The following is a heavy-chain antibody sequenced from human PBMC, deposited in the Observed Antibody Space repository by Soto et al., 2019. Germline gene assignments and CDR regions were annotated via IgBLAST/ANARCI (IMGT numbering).Heavy chain of an antibody. Sequence: SVKVSWKTSGGANSRYAGSWVRQAPGQGLEWMGGIIPIFGTANYAQKFQGRVTITADESTSTAYMELSSLRSEDTAVYYCARATVVTAIFDYWGQGTLVTVSS. CDR2: IIPIFGTA. CDR3: ARATVVTAIFDY. D-gene: IGHD2-21*02. CDR1: GGANSRYA. J-gene: IGHJ4*02. V-gene: IGHV1-69*13.